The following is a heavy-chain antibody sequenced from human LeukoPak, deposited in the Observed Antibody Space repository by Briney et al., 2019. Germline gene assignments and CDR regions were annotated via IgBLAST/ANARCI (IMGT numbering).Heavy chain of an antibody. CDR2: MNSGGTT. D-gene: IGHD3-10*01. J-gene: IGHJ4*02. CDR3: AGTNSFGDYQYFVY. Sequence: GGSLRLSCAASGFTVSPNFMSWVRQAPGKGLEWVSSMNSGGTTFYTDSVEGRFTVSRDKSKNTLYLQMNSLRAEDTAIYFCAGTNSFGDYQYFVYWGQGTLVTVSS. V-gene: IGHV3-53*01. CDR1: GFTVSPNF.